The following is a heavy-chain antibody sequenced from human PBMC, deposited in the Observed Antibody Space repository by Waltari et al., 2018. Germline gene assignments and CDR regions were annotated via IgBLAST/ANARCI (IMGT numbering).Heavy chain of an antibody. CDR3: ARSPRGYCSGGSCYNY. J-gene: IGHJ4*02. Sequence: QVQLVQSGAEVKKPGASVKVSCKASGYTFTGYYMHWVRQAPGQGLEWMGWINPNSGGTNYAQKFQGRVTMTRDTSISTAYMELSRLRSDDTAVYYCARSPRGYCSGGSCYNYWGQGTLVTVSS. CDR1: GYTFTGYY. CDR2: INPNSGGT. D-gene: IGHD2-15*01. V-gene: IGHV1-2*02.